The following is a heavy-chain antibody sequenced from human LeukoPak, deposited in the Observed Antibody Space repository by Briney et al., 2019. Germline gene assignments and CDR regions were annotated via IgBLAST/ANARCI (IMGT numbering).Heavy chain of an antibody. J-gene: IGHJ3*02. CDR2: IYPSDSDT. CDR1: GYSFTSYW. Sequence: GESLKISCKGSGYSFTSYWIGWVRQLPGKGLEWMGIIYPSDSDTRYSPSFQGQVTISADKSISTAYLQWSSLKASDTAMYYCARQRRNGGIAASNDAFDIWGQGTMVTVSS. D-gene: IGHD6-13*01. CDR3: ARQRRNGGIAASNDAFDI. V-gene: IGHV5-51*01.